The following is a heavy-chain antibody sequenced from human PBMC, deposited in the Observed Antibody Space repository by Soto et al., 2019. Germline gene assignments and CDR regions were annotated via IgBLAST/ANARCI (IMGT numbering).Heavy chain of an antibody. CDR3: AKYISPDSGNYFDY. CDR1: GFTFGGYA. D-gene: IGHD1-26*01. CDR2: ICCNGRTK. Sequence: GGTLSLTCTASGFTFGGYAMHWVRQAPGKGLEWIADICCNGRTKGYPSFMKGRSTITRNTTKHSLYLQITSLRAENTALYCCAKYISPDSGNYFDYWGQGTLVTVSS. V-gene: IGHV3-9*01. J-gene: IGHJ4*02.